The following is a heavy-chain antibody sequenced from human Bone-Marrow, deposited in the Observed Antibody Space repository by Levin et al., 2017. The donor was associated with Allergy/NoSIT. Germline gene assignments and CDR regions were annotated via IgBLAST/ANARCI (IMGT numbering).Heavy chain of an antibody. Sequence: SCAASGFTFSSYWMSWVRQAPGKGLEWVANIKQDGSEKYYVDSVKGRFTISRDNAKNSLYLQMNSLRAEDTAVYYCARRCSSISCYKGEYKWFDPWGQGTLVTVSS. D-gene: IGHD2-2*02. CDR1: GFTFSSYW. CDR3: ARRCSSISCYKGEYKWFDP. CDR2: IKQDGSEK. V-gene: IGHV3-7*01. J-gene: IGHJ5*02.